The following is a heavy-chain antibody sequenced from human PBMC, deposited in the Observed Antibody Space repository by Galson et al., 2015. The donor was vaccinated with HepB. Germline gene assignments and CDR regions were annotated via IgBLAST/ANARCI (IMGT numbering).Heavy chain of an antibody. CDR1: GFTFSSYS. V-gene: IGHV3-21*01. J-gene: IGHJ4*02. Sequence: SLRLSCAASGFTFSSYSMNWVRQAPGKGLEWVSSISSSSSYIYYADSVKGRFTISRDNAKNSLYLQMNSLRAEDTAVYYCARSIAAAGTDLDYWGQGTLVTVSS. CDR3: ARSIAAAGTDLDY. D-gene: IGHD6-13*01. CDR2: ISSSSSYI.